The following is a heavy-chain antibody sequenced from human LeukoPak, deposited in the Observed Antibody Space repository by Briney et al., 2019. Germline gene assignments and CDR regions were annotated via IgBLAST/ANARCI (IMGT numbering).Heavy chain of an antibody. D-gene: IGHD1-26*01. Sequence: GGSLRLSCAASGFTFSTYSMNWVRQAPGKGLEWVAVISYDGSNKYYADSVKGRFTISRDNSKNTLYLQMNSLRAGDTAVYYCARERGEWELLRGYYYYGMDVWGQGTTVTVSS. CDR1: GFTFSTYS. CDR3: ARERGEWELLRGYYYYGMDV. J-gene: IGHJ6*02. CDR2: ISYDGSNK. V-gene: IGHV3-30*03.